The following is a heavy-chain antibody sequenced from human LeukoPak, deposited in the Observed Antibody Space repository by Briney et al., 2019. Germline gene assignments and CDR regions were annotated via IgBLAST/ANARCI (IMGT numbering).Heavy chain of an antibody. CDR2: ISSSRNTI. V-gene: IGHV3-48*02. J-gene: IGHJ4*02. CDR1: GSTFSSYS. Sequence: GGSLRLACAASGSTFSSYSMNWVRQAPGKGLEWVSYISSSRNTIYYADSVKGRFTISRDNAKNSLYLQMNSLRDEDTAVYYCARDQAAAGYYCGQGTLVTVSS. D-gene: IGHD6-13*01. CDR3: ARDQAAAGYY.